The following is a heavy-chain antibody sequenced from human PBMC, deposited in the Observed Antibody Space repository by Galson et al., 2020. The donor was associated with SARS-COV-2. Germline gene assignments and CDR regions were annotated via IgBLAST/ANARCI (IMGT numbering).Heavy chain of an antibody. J-gene: IGHJ2*01. CDR1: GFTFNDYG. Sequence: GGSLRLSCAASGFTFNDYGMSWVRQAPGKGLEWVSGINWNGGSKGYADSVKGRFTISRDNAKNSLYLQMNSLRAEDTALYHCARVAGIAVAGILDGWYFDLWGRGTLVTVSS. CDR2: INWNGGSK. CDR3: ARVAGIAVAGILDGWYFDL. V-gene: IGHV3-20*01. D-gene: IGHD6-19*01.